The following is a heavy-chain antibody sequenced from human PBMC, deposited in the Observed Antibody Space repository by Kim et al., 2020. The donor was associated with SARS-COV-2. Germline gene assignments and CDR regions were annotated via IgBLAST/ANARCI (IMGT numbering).Heavy chain of an antibody. D-gene: IGHD2-15*01. CDR2: INHSGST. Sequence: SETLSLTCAVYGGSFSGYYWSWIRQPPGKGLEWIGEINHSGSTNYNPSLKSRVTISVDTSKNQFSLKLSSVTAADTAVYYCARSRKRWDVVVVAATQWFDPWGQGTLVTVSS. CDR3: ARSRKRWDVVVVAATQWFDP. CDR1: GGSFSGYY. V-gene: IGHV4-34*01. J-gene: IGHJ5*02.